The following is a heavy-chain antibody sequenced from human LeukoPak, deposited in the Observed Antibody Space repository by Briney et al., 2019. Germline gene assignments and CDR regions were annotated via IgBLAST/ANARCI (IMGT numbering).Heavy chain of an antibody. Sequence: SETLPLTCTVSGGSISSYYWSWIRQPPGKGLEWIGYIYHSGSTNYNPSLKSRVTISVDTSKNQFSLKLSSVTAADTAVYYCARAIGPDTAMVNWGQGTLVTVSS. D-gene: IGHD5-18*01. CDR3: ARAIGPDTAMVN. CDR2: IYHSGST. J-gene: IGHJ4*02. V-gene: IGHV4-59*12. CDR1: GGSISSYY.